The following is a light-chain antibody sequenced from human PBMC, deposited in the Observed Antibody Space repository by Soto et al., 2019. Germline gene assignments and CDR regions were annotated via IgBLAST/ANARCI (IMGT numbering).Light chain of an antibody. Sequence: QSVLTQPASVSGSPGQSITISCTGTSSDVGGYNYVSWYQQHPGKAPKLMIYEVSYRPSGVSNRFSASKSGNTASLTISGLQAEDEADYYCSSYTTSSTDVFGTGTKVTVL. CDR1: SSDVGGYNY. J-gene: IGLJ1*01. V-gene: IGLV2-14*01. CDR3: SSYTTSSTDV. CDR2: EVS.